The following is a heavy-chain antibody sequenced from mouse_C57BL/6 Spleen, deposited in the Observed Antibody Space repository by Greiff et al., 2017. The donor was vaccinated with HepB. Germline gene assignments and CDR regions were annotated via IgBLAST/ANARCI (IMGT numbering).Heavy chain of an antibody. D-gene: IGHD1-1*01. Sequence: QVQLKESGPGLVQPSQSLSITCTVSGFSLTSYGVHWVRQSPGKGLEWLGVIWRGGSTDYNAAFMSRLSITKDNSKSQVFFKMNSLQADDTAIYYCAIPNHYYGSSYDFFAYWGQGTLVTVSA. CDR1: GFSLTSYG. V-gene: IGHV2-5*01. CDR3: AIPNHYYGSSYDFFAY. J-gene: IGHJ3*01. CDR2: IWRGGST.